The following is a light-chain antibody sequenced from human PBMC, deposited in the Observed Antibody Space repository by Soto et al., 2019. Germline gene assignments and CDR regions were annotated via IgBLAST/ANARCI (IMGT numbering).Light chain of an antibody. V-gene: IGKV3-20*01. CDR2: GAS. CDR1: QTVRNNY. Sequence: ELVLTQSPGTLSFSPGDRATLSCRASQTVRNNYLAWYHQKPGQAPRLLIYGASSRATGIPDRFSGSGSGTDFTLTISRLEPEDFAVYYCQQYGSSPVTFGQGTRLEIK. CDR3: QQYGSSPVT. J-gene: IGKJ5*01.